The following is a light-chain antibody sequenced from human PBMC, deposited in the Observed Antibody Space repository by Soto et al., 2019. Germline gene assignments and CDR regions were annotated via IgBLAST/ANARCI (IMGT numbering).Light chain of an antibody. CDR2: GAT. CDR3: QQYGSSPRT. V-gene: IGKV3-20*01. Sequence: EIVLTQSPGTLSLSPGERVTLSCRASQSFISTYLAWYQQKPGQSSRLLIYGATSKATGMPDRFSGSGSGTDFTLTISRLEPEEFAVYYCQQYGSSPRTFGPRTKVDIK. J-gene: IGKJ3*01. CDR1: QSFISTY.